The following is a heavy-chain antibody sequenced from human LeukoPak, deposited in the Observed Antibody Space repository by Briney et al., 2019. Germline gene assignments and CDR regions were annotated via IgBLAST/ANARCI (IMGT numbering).Heavy chain of an antibody. CDR2: IIPIFGTA. D-gene: IGHD1-26*01. V-gene: IGHV1-69*05. CDR3: ARDDNGSSFEY. Sequence: ASVKVSCKAAGCTFSSYAISWVRQAPGQGLEWMGGIIPIFGTANYAQKFQGRVTMTRVTSISTAYLEVTRLTSDDTAVYYCARDDNGSSFEYWGQGTLVTVSS. CDR1: GCTFSSYA. J-gene: IGHJ4*02.